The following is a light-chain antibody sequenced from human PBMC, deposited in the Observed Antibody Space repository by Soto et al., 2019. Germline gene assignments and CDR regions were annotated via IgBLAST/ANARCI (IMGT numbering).Light chain of an antibody. CDR2: GTS. V-gene: IGKV1-6*01. J-gene: IGKJ2*01. CDR1: QDIKND. CDR3: LQDYIYPFT. Sequence: AIQMTQSPSSLSASVGDRVTITCRASQDIKNDLGWYQQKPGKAPNILIYGTSSLHSGVPSRFSGSGSGTDFTRTISSLQHEDFAAYYCLQDYIYPFTFGQATNLEIK.